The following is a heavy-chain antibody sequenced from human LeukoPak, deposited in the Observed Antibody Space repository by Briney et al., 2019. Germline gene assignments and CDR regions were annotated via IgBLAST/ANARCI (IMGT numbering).Heavy chain of an antibody. D-gene: IGHD3-10*01. J-gene: IGHJ6*03. V-gene: IGHV4-34*01. Sequence: NPSETLSLTCAVYGGSFSGYYWSWIRQPPGKGLEWIGEINHSGSTNYNPSLKSRVTISVDTSKNQFSLKLSSVTAADPAVYYCARHIGYYGSGSYSRMDVWGKGTTVTISS. CDR2: INHSGST. CDR3: ARHIGYYGSGSYSRMDV. CDR1: GGSFSGYY.